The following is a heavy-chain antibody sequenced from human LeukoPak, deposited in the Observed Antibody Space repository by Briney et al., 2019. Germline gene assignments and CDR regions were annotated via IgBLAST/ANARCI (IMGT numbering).Heavy chain of an antibody. CDR2: ISSSSNYI. Sequence: GGSLRLSCAASGFTFSSYGMSWVRQAPGKGLEWVSSISSSSNYIYYADSVKGRFTISRDNAKNSLYLQMNSLRAEDTAVYYCARDPSSGWYLKGWFDPWGQGTLVTVSS. D-gene: IGHD6-19*01. V-gene: IGHV3-21*01. CDR3: ARDPSSGWYLKGWFDP. J-gene: IGHJ5*02. CDR1: GFTFSSYG.